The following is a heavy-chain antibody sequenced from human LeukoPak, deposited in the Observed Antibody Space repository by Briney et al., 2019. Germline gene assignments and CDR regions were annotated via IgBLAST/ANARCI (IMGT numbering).Heavy chain of an antibody. V-gene: IGHV3-23*01. CDR2: ISGGGGST. J-gene: IGHJ4*02. D-gene: IGHD3-16*02. CDR1: GFTFSSYG. CDR3: AKDTFGGVIATYYFDY. Sequence: GGSLRLSCAASGFTFSSYGMSWVRQAPGKGLEWVSAISGGGGSTYYADSVKGRFTISRDNSKNTLYLQMNSLRAEDTAVYYCAKDTFGGVIATYYFDYWGQGTLVTVSS.